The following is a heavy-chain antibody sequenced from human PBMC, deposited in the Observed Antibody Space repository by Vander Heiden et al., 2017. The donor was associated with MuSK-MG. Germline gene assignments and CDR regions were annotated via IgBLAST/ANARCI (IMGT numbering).Heavy chain of an antibody. V-gene: IGHV4-34*01. D-gene: IGHD6-19*01. CDR1: GGSFRGSY. Sequence: QVQLQQWGAGLLKPSETLSLTCAVFGGSFRGSYWSWIRQSPGKGLEWIGEINHRGSTNYNPSLESRATISEDKSKNQFYLKMNSGTAADTGLYDGARLSSGWQYYYRDSWGQGTLVKVSS. CDR2: INHRGST. CDR3: ARLSSGWQYYYRDS. J-gene: IGHJ5*01.